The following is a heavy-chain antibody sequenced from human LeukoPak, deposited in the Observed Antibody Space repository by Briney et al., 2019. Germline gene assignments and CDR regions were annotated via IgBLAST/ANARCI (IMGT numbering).Heavy chain of an antibody. J-gene: IGHJ4*02. CDR2: IKQDGSDK. CDR3: ARDSAVSSCDY. CDR1: GFTFSSYW. V-gene: IGHV3-7*01. Sequence: PGGSLRLSCAASGFTFSSYWMSWVRQAPGRGLEWVANIKQDGSDKYYVDSVKGRFTISRDNAKNSLYLQVNSLRAEDTAVYYCARDSAVSSCDYWGQGTLVTVSS. D-gene: IGHD2-8*01.